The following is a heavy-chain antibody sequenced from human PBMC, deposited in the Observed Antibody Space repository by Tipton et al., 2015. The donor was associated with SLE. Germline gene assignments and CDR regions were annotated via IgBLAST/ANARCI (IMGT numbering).Heavy chain of an antibody. V-gene: IGHV4-61*02. CDR2: GST. CDR1: GGSLTRGSYY. Sequence: TLSLTCSVSGGSLTRGSYYWSWIRQPAGKGLEWIGGSTNYNPSLKSRVTISLDTSKNQFSLKLISVTAADTAVYYCARVAVVTPRHAIDIWGQGTVVTVSS. CDR3: ARVAVVTPRHAIDI. D-gene: IGHD4-23*01. J-gene: IGHJ3*02.